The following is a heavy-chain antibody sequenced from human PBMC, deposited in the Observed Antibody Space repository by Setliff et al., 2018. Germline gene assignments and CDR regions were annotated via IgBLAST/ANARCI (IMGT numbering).Heavy chain of an antibody. V-gene: IGHV4-34*01. J-gene: IGHJ5*02. CDR2: IYHSGST. Sequence: PSETLSLTCAVYGGSFSGYYWSWIRQPPGKGLEWIGSIYHSGSTYYNPSLKSRVTISVDTSKNQFSLKLSSVTAADTAVYYCARHVLGYSSSYNWFDPWGQGTLVTVSS. D-gene: IGHD6-6*01. CDR3: ARHVLGYSSSYNWFDP. CDR1: GGSFSGYY.